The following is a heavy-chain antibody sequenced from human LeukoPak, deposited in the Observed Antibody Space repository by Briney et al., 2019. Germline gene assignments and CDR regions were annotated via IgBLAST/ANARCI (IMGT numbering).Heavy chain of an antibody. Sequence: TGGSLRLSCAASGFTFSSNWMIWLRQAPEKGLEWVANIKEDGSATYYVDSVKGRFTISRDNAKNSLYLQTNSLRAEDTAIYYCARGGTRSPIDWGPGTLVTVSS. CDR1: GFTFSSNW. D-gene: IGHD2/OR15-2a*01. J-gene: IGHJ4*02. V-gene: IGHV3-7*01. CDR2: IKEDGSAT. CDR3: ARGGTRSPID.